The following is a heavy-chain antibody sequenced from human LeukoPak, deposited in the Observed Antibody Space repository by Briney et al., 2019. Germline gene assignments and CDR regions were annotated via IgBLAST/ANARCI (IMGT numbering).Heavy chain of an antibody. CDR2: ISGSGGST. Sequence: GSLRLSCAASGFTFSSYAMSWVRQAPGKGLEWVSAISGSGGSTYYADSVKGRFTISRDNSKNTLYLQMNSLRAEDTAVYYCSYSSGWYYFDYWGQGTLVTVSS. D-gene: IGHD6-19*01. V-gene: IGHV3-23*01. CDR3: SYSSGWYYFDY. J-gene: IGHJ4*02. CDR1: GFTFSSYA.